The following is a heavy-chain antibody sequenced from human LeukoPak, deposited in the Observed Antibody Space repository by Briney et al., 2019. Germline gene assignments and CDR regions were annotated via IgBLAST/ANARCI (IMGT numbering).Heavy chain of an antibody. J-gene: IGHJ4*02. D-gene: IGHD3-3*01. CDR2: ISAYNGNT. CDR1: GYTFTSYD. Sequence: GASVKVSCKASGYTFTSYDISWVRQAPGQGLEWMGWISAYNGNTNYAQKLQGRVTMTTDTSTSTAYMELRSLRSDDTAVYYCARMDYDFDIFYFDYWGQGTLVTVSS. V-gene: IGHV1-18*04. CDR3: ARMDYDFDIFYFDY.